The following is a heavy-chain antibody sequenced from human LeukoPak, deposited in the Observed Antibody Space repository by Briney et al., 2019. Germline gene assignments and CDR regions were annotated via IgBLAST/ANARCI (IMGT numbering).Heavy chain of an antibody. CDR2: LYSGGTA. D-gene: IGHD2-8*01. CDR1: GFTVSNND. Sequence: GSLRLSFAASGFTVSNNDNSWVRQAPGKGLEWVSVLYSGGTAYYADSVKGRFTISRDNAKNSLYLQIDSLRVEDTAMYYCARVVDGVTGSDYWGQGTLVTVSS. J-gene: IGHJ4*02. CDR3: ARVVDGVTGSDY. V-gene: IGHV3-53*01.